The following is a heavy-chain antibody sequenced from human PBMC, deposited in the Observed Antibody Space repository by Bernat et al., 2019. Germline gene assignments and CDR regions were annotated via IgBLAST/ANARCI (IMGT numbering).Heavy chain of an antibody. V-gene: IGHV4-31*03. CDR1: GGSISSGGSF. D-gene: IGHD3-22*01. Sequence: QVQLQESGPGLVKSSQTLSLTCTVSGGSISSGGSFWSWIRQHPGKGLEWIGYIYYSGSTYYNPSLKSRVTISVDTSKNQFSLKLSSVTAADTAVYYCARPYYYDSSGYLGYYYGMDVWGQGTTVTVSS. CDR3: ARPYYYDSSGYLGYYYGMDV. CDR2: IYYSGST. J-gene: IGHJ6*02.